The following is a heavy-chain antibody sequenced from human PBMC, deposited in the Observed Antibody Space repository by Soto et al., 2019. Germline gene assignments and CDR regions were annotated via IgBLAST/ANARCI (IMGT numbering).Heavy chain of an antibody. CDR2: VYYSGRT. CDR3: ARMLEDGYNL. CDR1: GDSVNSIGYY. Sequence: PSETLSLTCSVSGDSVNSIGYYWTWIRQYPGKGLEWIGCVYYSGRTYYNPSLKSRLGMSLDTSKNQFSLKMTSMTAADTAVYYCARMLEDGYNLWGQGTLVTVSS. D-gene: IGHD1-1*01. J-gene: IGHJ4*02. V-gene: IGHV4-31*02.